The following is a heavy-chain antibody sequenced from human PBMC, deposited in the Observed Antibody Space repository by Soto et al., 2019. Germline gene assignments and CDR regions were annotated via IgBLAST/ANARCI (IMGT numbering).Heavy chain of an antibody. J-gene: IGHJ4*02. CDR1: GFNFSSCV. V-gene: IGHV3-33*01. CDR3: ARDGQWLPRDGLRSSYYFDY. CDR2: IWYDGGNK. D-gene: IGHD6-19*01. Sequence: QVQLVESGGGVVQPGRSLRLSCAASGFNFSSCVMHWVRQAPGKGLEWVAVIWYDGGNKYYADSVKGRFTISRDNSKNTLYLQMNSLRAEDTAVYYCARDGQWLPRDGLRSSYYFDYWGLGTLVTVSS.